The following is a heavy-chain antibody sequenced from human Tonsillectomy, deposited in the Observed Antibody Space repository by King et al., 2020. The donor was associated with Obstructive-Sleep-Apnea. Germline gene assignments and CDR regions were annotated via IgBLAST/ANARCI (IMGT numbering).Heavy chain of an antibody. CDR2: IYHTGST. V-gene: IGHV4-30-4*01. CDR1: GGSVNDANYY. J-gene: IGHJ4*02. Sequence: QLQESGPGLVKPSQTLSLTCSVSGGSVNDANYYWSWIRQPPGKRLEWIGDIYHTGSTDYTPSLMTRLSISLDMSKNQFSLKLSSVTAADTALYYCARHLVGHAVFAYWGRGNLVPVSP. CDR3: ARHLVGHAVFAY. D-gene: IGHD1-26*01.